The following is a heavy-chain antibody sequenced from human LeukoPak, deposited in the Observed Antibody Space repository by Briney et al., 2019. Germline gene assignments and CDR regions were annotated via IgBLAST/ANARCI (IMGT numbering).Heavy chain of an antibody. Sequence: PSETLSLTCAVYGGSFSGYYWSWIRQPSGKGLEWIGEINHSGSTNYNPSLKSRVTISVDTSKNQFSLKLSSVTAADTAVYYCARGTYSSGWSNYYYYMDVWGKGTTVTVSS. V-gene: IGHV4-34*01. CDR1: GGSFSGYY. CDR2: INHSGST. D-gene: IGHD6-19*01. J-gene: IGHJ6*03. CDR3: ARGTYSSGWSNYYYYMDV.